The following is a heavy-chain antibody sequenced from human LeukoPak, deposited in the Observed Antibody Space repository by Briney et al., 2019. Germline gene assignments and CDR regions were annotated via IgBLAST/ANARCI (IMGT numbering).Heavy chain of an antibody. CDR2: INHSGST. D-gene: IGHD2-2*02. CDR1: GGSFSGYY. Sequence: PSETLSLTCAVYGGSFSGYYWSWIRQPPGKGLEWIGEINHSGSTNYNPSLKSRVTISVDTSKNQFSLKLSSVIAADTAVYYSASRARGYCSSTSCYIKPYYYGMDVWGQGTTVTVSS. CDR3: ASRARGYCSSTSCYIKPYYYGMDV. V-gene: IGHV4-34*01. J-gene: IGHJ6*02.